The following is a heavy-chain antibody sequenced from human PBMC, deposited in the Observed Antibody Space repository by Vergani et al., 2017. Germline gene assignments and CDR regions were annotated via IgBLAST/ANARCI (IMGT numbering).Heavy chain of an antibody. Sequence: EVQLVESGGGLVKPGGSVRLSCAASGFSFGDYAMTWVRQAPGKGLEWVAFIRNKAYGGTTEYAASVKGRFTISRDDSKRLAYLQLSGLKTEDTAVYFCSRGRGYSFGYSDYWGQGTLVTVSS. D-gene: IGHD5-18*01. CDR3: SRGRGYSFGYSDY. V-gene: IGHV3-49*04. CDR1: GFSFGDYA. J-gene: IGHJ4*02. CDR2: IRNKAYGGTT.